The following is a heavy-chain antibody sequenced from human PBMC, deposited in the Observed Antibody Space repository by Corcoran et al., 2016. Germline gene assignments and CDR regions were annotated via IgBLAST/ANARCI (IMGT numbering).Heavy chain of an antibody. Sequence: QVQLVQSGAEVKKPGASVKVSCKASGYTFTSYAMHWVRQAPGQRLEWMGWINAGNGNTKYSQKFQGRVTITRDTSASTAYMELSSLRSEDTAVYYCAANKGYCSSTSCRNWFDPWGQGTLVTVSS. J-gene: IGHJ5*02. CDR2: INAGNGNT. CDR3: AANKGYCSSTSCRNWFDP. V-gene: IGHV1-3*01. CDR1: GYTFTSYA. D-gene: IGHD2-2*01.